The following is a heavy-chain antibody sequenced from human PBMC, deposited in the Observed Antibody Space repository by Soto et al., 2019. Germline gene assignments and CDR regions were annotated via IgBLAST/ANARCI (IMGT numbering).Heavy chain of an antibody. V-gene: IGHV1-18*01. CDR1: GYTFTSYG. CDR2: ISAYNGNT. CDR3: ARDSVAGREDRWYYYYGMDV. D-gene: IGHD3-10*01. Sequence: ASVKVSCKASGYTFTSYGISWVRQAPGQGLEWMGWISAYNGNTNYAQKLQGRVTMTTDTSTSTAYMELRSLRSDDTAVYYCARDSVAGREDRWYYYYGMDVWGQGATVTVSS. J-gene: IGHJ6*02.